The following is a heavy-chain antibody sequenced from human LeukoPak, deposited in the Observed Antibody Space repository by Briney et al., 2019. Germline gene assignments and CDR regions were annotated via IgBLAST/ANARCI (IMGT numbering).Heavy chain of an antibody. CDR1: GFTFSSYW. Sequence: GGSLRLSCAASGFTFSSYWMSWVRQAPGKGLEWVANIKQDGSEKYYVDSVKGRFTISRDNAKNSLYLQMNSLRAEDTAVYYCARGRRYCTNGVCYLDYWGQGTLVTVSS. D-gene: IGHD2-8*01. V-gene: IGHV3-7*01. CDR2: IKQDGSEK. CDR3: ARGRRYCTNGVCYLDY. J-gene: IGHJ4*02.